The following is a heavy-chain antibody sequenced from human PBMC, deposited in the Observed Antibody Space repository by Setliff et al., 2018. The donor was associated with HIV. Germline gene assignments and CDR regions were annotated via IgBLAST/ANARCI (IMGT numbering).Heavy chain of an antibody. CDR2: VDPQDGEA. V-gene: IGHV1-69-2*01. CDR1: GYIFTDYY. D-gene: IGHD3-10*01. J-gene: IGHJ4*02. CDR3: ATAGMYYYGSGSYHAAGY. Sequence: VKVSCKASGYIFTDYYMHWVQQAPGEGLEWMGRVDPQDGEAKYAEKFQGRVTITADTSTDASDMELSSLRSEDTAAYYCATAGMYYYGSGSYHAAGYWGQGTLVTVSS.